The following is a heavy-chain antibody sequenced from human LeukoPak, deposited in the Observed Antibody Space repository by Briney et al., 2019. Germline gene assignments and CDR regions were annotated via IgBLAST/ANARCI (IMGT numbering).Heavy chain of an antibody. V-gene: IGHV4-59*01. D-gene: IGHD3-9*01. CDR2: IDYRGNS. CDR1: GGSISSYS. Sequence: PAETLSLTCSVSGGSISSYSWSWIRQPPGKGLEWIGYIDYRGNSNYNPSLKSRVTSSADPSKNQFSLKLTSVTAADTAVYHCGRDYPVADWAVDIWGRGTMVTVSS. CDR3: GRDYPVADWAVDI. J-gene: IGHJ3*02.